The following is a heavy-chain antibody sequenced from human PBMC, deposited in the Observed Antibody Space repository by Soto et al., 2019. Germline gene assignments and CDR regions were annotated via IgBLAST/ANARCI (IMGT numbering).Heavy chain of an antibody. J-gene: IGHJ4*02. CDR2: IYYSGST. CDR1: GGSISSGGYY. CDR3: ARSPPGTAMVIVAY. D-gene: IGHD5-18*01. V-gene: IGHV4-31*03. Sequence: PSETLSLTCTVSGGSISSGGYYWSWIRQHPGKGLEWIGYIYYSGSTYYNPSLKSRVTISVDTSKNQFSLKLSSVTAADTAVYYCARSPPGTAMVIVAYWGQGTLVTVSS.